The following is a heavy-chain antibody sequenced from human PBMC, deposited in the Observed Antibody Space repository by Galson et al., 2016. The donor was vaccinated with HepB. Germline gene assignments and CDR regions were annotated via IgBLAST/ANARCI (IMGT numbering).Heavy chain of an antibody. CDR3: AKDGGIYCSSASCHDHFHY. Sequence: SLRLSCAASGFTFSRYGMHWVRQAPGKGLEWVAFISYDGSNKKYADPVKGRFTISRDNSKKTLYLHMNSLRAEDTAVYYCAKDGGIYCSSASCHDHFHYWGQGTLVTVSS. CDR1: GFTFSRYG. CDR2: ISYDGSNK. J-gene: IGHJ4*02. V-gene: IGHV3-30*18. D-gene: IGHD2-2*01.